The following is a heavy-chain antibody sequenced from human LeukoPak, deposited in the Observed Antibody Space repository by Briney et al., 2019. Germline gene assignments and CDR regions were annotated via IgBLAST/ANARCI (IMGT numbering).Heavy chain of an antibody. Sequence: SQTLSLTCTVSGGSISSGSYYWSWIRQPAGKELEWIGRIYASGSTNYNPSLKSRVTISVDTSKNQFSLKLSSVTAADTAVYYCAREAAYIVVVSSYNYYYYYMDVWGKGTTVTVSS. CDR1: GGSISSGSYY. V-gene: IGHV4-61*02. D-gene: IGHD2-2*01. CDR2: IYASGST. CDR3: AREAAYIVVVSSYNYYYYYMDV. J-gene: IGHJ6*03.